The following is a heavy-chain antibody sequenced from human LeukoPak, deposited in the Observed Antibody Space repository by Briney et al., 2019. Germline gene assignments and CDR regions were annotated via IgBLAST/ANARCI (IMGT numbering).Heavy chain of an antibody. D-gene: IGHD6-6*01. V-gene: IGHV3-7*01. CDR3: ATGSSSSDY. CDR2: IKQDGSGK. Sequence: PGGSLRLSCAASGFTFSTYWMSWVRQAPGKGLEWVANIKQDGSGKNYVDSVKGRFTISRDNAKNSLYLQMNSLRAEDTAVFYRATGSSSSDYWGQGTLVTVSS. CDR1: GFTFSTYW. J-gene: IGHJ4*02.